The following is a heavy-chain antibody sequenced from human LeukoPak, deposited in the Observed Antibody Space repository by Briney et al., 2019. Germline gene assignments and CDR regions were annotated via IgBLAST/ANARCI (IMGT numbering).Heavy chain of an antibody. D-gene: IGHD3-22*01. CDR2: INPNSGGT. J-gene: IGHJ3*02. Sequence: GASVKVSCKASGYTFTGYYMHWVRQAPGQGLEWMGWINPNSGGTNYAQKFQGRVTMTRDTSISTAYMELSRLRSDDTAVYYCARDSVTMIVVALAFDIWGQGTMVTVSS. CDR1: GYTFTGYY. CDR3: ARDSVTMIVVALAFDI. V-gene: IGHV1-2*02.